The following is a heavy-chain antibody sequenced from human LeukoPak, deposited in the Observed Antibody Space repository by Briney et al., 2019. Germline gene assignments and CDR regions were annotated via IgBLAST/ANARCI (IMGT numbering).Heavy chain of an antibody. J-gene: IGHJ4*02. V-gene: IGHV3-53*01. Sequence: GGSLRLSCAASGFTVSSNYMSWVRQAPGKGLEWVSVIYSGGSTYYADSVKGRFTISRDNAKNSLYLQMNSLRAEDTAVYYCASDYYFDYWGQGTLVTVSS. CDR2: IYSGGST. CDR3: ASDYYFDY. CDR1: GFTVSSNY.